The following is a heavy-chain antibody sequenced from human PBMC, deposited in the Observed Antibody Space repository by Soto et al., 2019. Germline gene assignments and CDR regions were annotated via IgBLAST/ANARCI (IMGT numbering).Heavy chain of an antibody. D-gene: IGHD2-21*01. J-gene: IGHJ5*02. CDR1: GFSLTTGGVG. Sequence: QITLKESGPLLVEPTQTLTLTCSFSGFSLTTGGVGVGWLRQAPGKALECLGIIYWDNDRRYNPSLKERLTITKDTSKNQVVLTMTYMEPVDTATYYCAHRVPYSSYWGGGWFDTWGQGTLVTVS. V-gene: IGHV2-5*02. CDR3: AHRVPYSSYWGGGWFDT. CDR2: IYWDNDR.